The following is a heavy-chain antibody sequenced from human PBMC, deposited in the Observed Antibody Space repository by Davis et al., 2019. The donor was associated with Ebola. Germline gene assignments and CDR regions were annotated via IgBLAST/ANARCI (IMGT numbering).Heavy chain of an antibody. V-gene: IGHV1-18*01. CDR2: ISAYNGNT. J-gene: IGHJ6*02. Sequence: AASVKVSCKASGYTFTSYGISWVRQAPGQGLEWMGWISAYNGNTNYAQKLQGRVTMTTDTSTSTAYMELRSLRSDDTAVYYCARVDPQSQWELLLNYYYYYGMDVWGQGTTVTVSS. CDR1: GYTFTSYG. D-gene: IGHD1-26*01. CDR3: ARVDPQSQWELLLNYYYYYGMDV.